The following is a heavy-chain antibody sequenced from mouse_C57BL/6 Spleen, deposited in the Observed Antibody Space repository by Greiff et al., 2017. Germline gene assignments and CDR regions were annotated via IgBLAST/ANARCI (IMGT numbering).Heavy chain of an antibody. Sequence: EVHLVESGGGLVKPGGSLKLSCAASGFTFSDYGMHWVRQAPEQGLEWVAYISSGSSTIYYADTVKGRITISRDNAKNTQFLQMTSLRSEDTARYDCARKGYSNYWYFEVWGTGTTVTVSS. D-gene: IGHD2-5*01. J-gene: IGHJ1*03. CDR1: GFTFSDYG. CDR2: ISSGSSTI. V-gene: IGHV5-17*01. CDR3: ARKGYSNYWYFEV.